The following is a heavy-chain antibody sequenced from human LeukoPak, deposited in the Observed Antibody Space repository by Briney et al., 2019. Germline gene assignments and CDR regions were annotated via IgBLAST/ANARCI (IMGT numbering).Heavy chain of an antibody. CDR3: AKGLDSRRELAPFDY. J-gene: IGHJ4*02. V-gene: IGHV3-30*18. CDR1: GFTFSSYG. D-gene: IGHD1-26*01. CDR2: ISYDGTNK. Sequence: GGSLRLSCAASGFTFSSYGMHWVRQAPGKGLEWVAVISYDGTNKYYADSVGGRFTISRDNSKNTLYLQMNSLRAEDTAVYYCAKGLDSRRELAPFDYWGQGTLVTVSS.